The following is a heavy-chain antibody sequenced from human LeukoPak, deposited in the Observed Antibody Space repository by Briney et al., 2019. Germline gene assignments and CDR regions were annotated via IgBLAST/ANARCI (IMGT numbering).Heavy chain of an antibody. V-gene: IGHV3-11*04. CDR2: ISRSGDIV. Sequence: PGRSLRLSCAASGFTFSDNYMTWIRQAPGRGLEWVSYISRSGDIVSYADSVKGRFTISRDNAKNSLYLQMNSLRAEDTAVYYCARGYSSGWYSFDYWGQGTLVTVSS. CDR3: ARGYSSGWYSFDY. D-gene: IGHD6-19*01. J-gene: IGHJ4*02. CDR1: GFTFSDNY.